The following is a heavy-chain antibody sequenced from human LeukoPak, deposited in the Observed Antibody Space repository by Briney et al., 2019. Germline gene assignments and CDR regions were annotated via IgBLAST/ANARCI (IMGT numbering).Heavy chain of an antibody. CDR2: IYSGGST. J-gene: IGHJ4*02. D-gene: IGHD6-13*01. CDR1: GFTVSSNY. Sequence: GGSLRLSCAASGFTVSSNYMSWVRQAPGKGLEWVSVIYSGGSTYYADSVKGRFTISRDNSKNTLYLQMNSLRAEDTAVYYCAKDASIAAAGPIDYWGQGTLVTVSS. V-gene: IGHV3-66*01. CDR3: AKDASIAAAGPIDY.